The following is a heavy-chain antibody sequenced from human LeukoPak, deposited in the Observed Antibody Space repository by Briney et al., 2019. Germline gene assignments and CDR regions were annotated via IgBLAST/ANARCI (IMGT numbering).Heavy chain of an antibody. V-gene: IGHV3-30*04. CDR1: GFTFTNYG. CDR2: MSYDGSNK. CDR3: AKAPVTTCSGAYCYPFDY. D-gene: IGHD2-15*01. Sequence: GRSLRLSCAASGFTFTNYGMHWVRQAPGKGLEWMTVMSYDGSNKYYADSVKGRFTISRDSSKNTPYLQMNSLRAGDAAVYYCAKAPVTTCSGAYCYPFDYWSQGTLVTVSS. J-gene: IGHJ4*02.